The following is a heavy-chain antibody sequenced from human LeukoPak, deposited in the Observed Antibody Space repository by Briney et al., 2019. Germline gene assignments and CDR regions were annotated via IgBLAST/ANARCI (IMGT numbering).Heavy chain of an antibody. CDR1: GGSISSYY. CDR3: ASAREGWLQYPAYQDV. Sequence: SETLSLTCTVSGGSISSYYWSWIRQPPGKGLEWIGYIYYSGSTNYNPSLKSRVTISVDTSKNQFSLKLSSVTAADTAVYYCASAREGWLQYPAYQDVWAKGTTVTVSS. V-gene: IGHV4-59*01. D-gene: IGHD5-24*01. CDR2: IYYSGST. J-gene: IGHJ6*04.